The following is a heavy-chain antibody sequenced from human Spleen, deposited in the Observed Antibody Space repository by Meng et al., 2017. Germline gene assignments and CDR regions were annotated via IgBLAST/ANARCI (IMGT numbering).Heavy chain of an antibody. V-gene: IGHV1-69*06. Sequence: SVKVSCKASGGTFSSYAISWVRQAPGQGLERMGGIIPIFGTANYAQKFQGRVTITADKSTSTAYMELSSLRSEDTAVYYCARAWVSSSSSYYYYGMDVWGQGTTVTVSS. D-gene: IGHD6-6*01. CDR2: IIPIFGTA. CDR3: ARAWVSSSSSYYYYGMDV. J-gene: IGHJ6*02. CDR1: GGTFSSYA.